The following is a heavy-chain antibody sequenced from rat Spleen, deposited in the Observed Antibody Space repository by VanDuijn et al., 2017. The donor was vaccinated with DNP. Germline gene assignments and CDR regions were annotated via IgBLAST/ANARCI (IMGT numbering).Heavy chain of an antibody. CDR3: ARQTAVPTGWFAY. D-gene: IGHD3-3*01. CDR1: GFTFSDHN. CDR2: INYEGSNT. J-gene: IGHJ3*01. Sequence: EVQLVESGGGLVQPGRSMKLSCAASGFTFSDHNMAWVCQAPKKGLEWVATINYEGSNTYYRDSVKGRFTISRDNAKSTLDLQRDSLSSEDTAPYYCARQTAVPTGWFAYWGQGTLVTVSS. V-gene: IGHV5-7*01.